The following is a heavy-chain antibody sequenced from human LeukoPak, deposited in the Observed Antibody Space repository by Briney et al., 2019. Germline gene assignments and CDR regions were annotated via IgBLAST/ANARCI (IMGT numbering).Heavy chain of an antibody. Sequence: GGSLRLSCAASGFTFSSYAMHWVRQAPGKGLEWVAVISYDGSNKYYADSVKGRFTISRDNSKNTLYLQMNGLRAEDTAVYYCAREGLYDSSGYYFNSYNRFDPWGQGTLVTVSS. D-gene: IGHD3-22*01. J-gene: IGHJ5*02. CDR3: AREGLYDSSGYYFNSYNRFDP. V-gene: IGHV3-30-3*01. CDR2: ISYDGSNK. CDR1: GFTFSSYA.